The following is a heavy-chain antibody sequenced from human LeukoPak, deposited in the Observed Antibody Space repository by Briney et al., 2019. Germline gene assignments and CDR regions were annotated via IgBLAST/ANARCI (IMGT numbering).Heavy chain of an antibody. J-gene: IGHJ5*02. CDR1: GFTFSSYW. CDR3: ARDTSPYSNSGDNWFDP. CDR2: INSDGSST. D-gene: IGHD4-11*01. V-gene: IGHV3-74*01. Sequence: GGSLRLSCAASGFTFSSYWMHWVRQAPGKGPVWVSRINSDGSSTSYADSVKGRFTISRDNAKNTLYLQMNSLRAEDTAVYYCARDTSPYSNSGDNWFDPWGQGTLVTVSS.